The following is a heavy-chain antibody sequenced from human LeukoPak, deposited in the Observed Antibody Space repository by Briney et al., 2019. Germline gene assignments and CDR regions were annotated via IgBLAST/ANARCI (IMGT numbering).Heavy chain of an antibody. CDR2: ISWNSGSI. V-gene: IGHV3-9*01. CDR1: GFTFDDYA. Sequence: PGRSLRLSCAASGFTFDDYAMHWVRQAPGKGLEWDSGISWNSGSIGYADSVKGRFTISRDNAKNSLYLQMNSLRAEDTALYYCAKVVMVYATNDAFDIWGQGTMVTVSS. D-gene: IGHD2-8*01. J-gene: IGHJ3*02. CDR3: AKVVMVYATNDAFDI.